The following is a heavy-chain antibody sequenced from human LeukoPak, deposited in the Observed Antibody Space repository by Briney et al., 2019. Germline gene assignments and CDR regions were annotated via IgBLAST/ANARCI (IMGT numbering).Heavy chain of an antibody. V-gene: IGHV4-39*07. CDR3: ARDSGYDPQWFGP. Sequence: SETLSLTCTVSGGSISSSSYYWGWIRQPPGKGLEWIGSIYYSGSTYYNPSLKSRVTISVDTSKNQFSLKLSSVTAADTAVYYCARDSGYDPQWFGPWGQGTLVTVSS. D-gene: IGHD5-12*01. J-gene: IGHJ5*02. CDR1: GGSISSSSYY. CDR2: IYYSGST.